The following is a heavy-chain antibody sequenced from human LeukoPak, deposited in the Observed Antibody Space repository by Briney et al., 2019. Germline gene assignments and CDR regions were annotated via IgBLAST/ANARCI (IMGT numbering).Heavy chain of an antibody. CDR3: ARDAVVVDINGFDI. CDR2: ISDSSGAI. V-gene: IGHV3-21*01. Sequence: GGSLRLSCAASGFTFSTYTMNWVRQAPGKGLEWVSSISDSSGAIYYADTVKGRFTIYRDNAKNSLYLQMNSLRGEDTAVYYCARDAVVVDINGFDIWGRGTMVTVSS. CDR1: GFTFSTYT. D-gene: IGHD3-22*01. J-gene: IGHJ3*02.